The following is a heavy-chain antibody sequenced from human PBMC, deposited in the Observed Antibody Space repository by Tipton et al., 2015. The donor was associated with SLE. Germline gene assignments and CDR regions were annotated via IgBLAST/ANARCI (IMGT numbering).Heavy chain of an antibody. CDR1: GLTLSDAW. D-gene: IGHD3-22*01. CDR3: ARDTSGYYYHFAS. CDR2: IYYTGST. Sequence: LRLSCAASGLTLSDAWMSWIRQPPGKGLEWIGYIYYTGSTSYNPSLKSRVTISVDMSKNQFSLNLRSVTAADTAVYYCARDTSGYYYHFASWGQGTLVSVSS. V-gene: IGHV4-59*01. J-gene: IGHJ4*02.